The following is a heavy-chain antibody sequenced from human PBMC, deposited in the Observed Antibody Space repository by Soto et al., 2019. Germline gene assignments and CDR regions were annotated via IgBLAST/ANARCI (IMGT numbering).Heavy chain of an antibody. J-gene: IGHJ4*02. CDR1: GGSISSYY. CDR2: IYYSGST. D-gene: IGHD3-22*01. V-gene: IGHV4-59*01. CDR3: ARGWRYYDSSGYFSYFDY. Sequence: SETLSLTCTVSGGSISSYYWSWIRQPPGKGLEWIGYIYYSGSTNYNPSLKSRVTISVDTSKNQFSLKLSSVTAADTAVYYCARGWRYYDSSGYFSYFDYWGQGTLVTVSA.